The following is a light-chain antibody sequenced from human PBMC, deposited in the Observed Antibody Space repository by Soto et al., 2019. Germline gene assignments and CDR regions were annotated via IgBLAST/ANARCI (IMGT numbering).Light chain of an antibody. CDR1: QGISSW. Sequence: EIPVTQSPGSLSASVGYRVPLTLRASQGISSWLAWYQQKPGKAPKVLIYSASSLQSEVPSRFSGSGSGTDFTLTISSLQPEDAATYYCQQANSFPITFAQGTRLEIK. J-gene: IGKJ5*01. CDR3: QQANSFPIT. CDR2: SAS. V-gene: IGKV1D-12*01.